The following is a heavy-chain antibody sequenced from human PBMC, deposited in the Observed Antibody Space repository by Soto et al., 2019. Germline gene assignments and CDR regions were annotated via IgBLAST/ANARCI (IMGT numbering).Heavy chain of an antibody. V-gene: IGHV1-69*01. CDR3: AGRRGEYCTNGVCSWFDP. CDR1: GGTFSSYG. D-gene: IGHD2-8*01. Sequence: QVQPVQSGAEVKKPGSSVKVSCNASGGTFSSYGISWVRQAPGQGLEWMGGIIPIFGTANYAQKFQGRVTITADESTSTAYMELSSLRSEDTAVYYCAGRRGEYCTNGVCSWFDPWGQGTLVTVSS. J-gene: IGHJ5*02. CDR2: IIPIFGTA.